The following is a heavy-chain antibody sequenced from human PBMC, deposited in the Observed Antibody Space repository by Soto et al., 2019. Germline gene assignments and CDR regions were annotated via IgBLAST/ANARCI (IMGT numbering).Heavy chain of an antibody. V-gene: IGHV4-61*01. Sequence: SQTLSLTCTVSGGSVSSRSYYWSWIRQPPGKGLEWIGYIYYSGSTNYNPSLKSRVTISVDTSKNQFSPKLSSVTAADTAVYYCAREAGGTYYDYVWGSYRYNYFDYWGQGTLVTVSS. CDR2: IYYSGST. J-gene: IGHJ4*02. CDR3: AREAGGTYYDYVWGSYRYNYFDY. CDR1: GGSVSSRSYY. D-gene: IGHD3-16*02.